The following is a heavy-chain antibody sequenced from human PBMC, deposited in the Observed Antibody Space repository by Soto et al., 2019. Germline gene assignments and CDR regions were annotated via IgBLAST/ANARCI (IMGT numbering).Heavy chain of an antibody. J-gene: IGHJ6*02. CDR3: AKDLLGPSYSSGWYDYYYYGMDV. Sequence: SLRLSCAASGFTFSSYGMHWVRQAPGKGLEWVAVISYDGSNKYYADSVKGRFTISRDNSKNTLYLQMNSLRAEDTAVYYCAKDLLGPSYSSGWYDYYYYGMDVWGQGTTVTVSS. D-gene: IGHD6-19*01. CDR1: GFTFSSYG. V-gene: IGHV3-30*18. CDR2: ISYDGSNK.